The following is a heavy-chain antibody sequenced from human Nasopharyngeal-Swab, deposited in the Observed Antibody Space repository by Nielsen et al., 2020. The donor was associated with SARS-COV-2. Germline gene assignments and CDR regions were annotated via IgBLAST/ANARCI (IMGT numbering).Heavy chain of an antibody. CDR1: GFTVSSNY. J-gene: IGHJ4*02. V-gene: IGHV4-59*06. CDR2: IYYSGST. D-gene: IGHD3-10*01. CDR3: AREAPGESIFDY. Sequence: ESLKISCAASGFTVSSNYMSWVRQAPGKGLEWIGYIYYSGSTYYNPSLKSRVTISVDTSKNQFSLKLSSVTAADTAVYYCAREAPGESIFDYWGQGTLVTVSS.